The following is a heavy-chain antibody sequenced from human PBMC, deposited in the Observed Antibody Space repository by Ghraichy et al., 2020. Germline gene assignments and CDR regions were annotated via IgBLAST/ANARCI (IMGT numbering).Heavy chain of an antibody. CDR1: GGSISRSSYY. CDR3: ATDGDSGGYDRYAY. CDR2: IYYSGST. Sequence: SETLSLTCTVSGGSISRSSYYWGWIRQPPGKGLEWIGSIYYSGSTYYNPSLNSRVTISVDTSKNQFSLKLSSVTAADTAMYYCATDGDSGGYDRYAYWGQGTLVTVSS. J-gene: IGHJ4*02. D-gene: IGHD5-12*01. V-gene: IGHV4-39*02.